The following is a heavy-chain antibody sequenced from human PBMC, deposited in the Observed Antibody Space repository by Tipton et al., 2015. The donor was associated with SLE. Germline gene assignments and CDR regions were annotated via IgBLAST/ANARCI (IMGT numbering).Heavy chain of an antibody. V-gene: IGHV4-59*07. CDR3: ARMRGGYNAHH. D-gene: IGHD5-24*01. CDR1: GDSITSDY. CDR2: ISYSGNT. J-gene: IGHJ5*02. Sequence: TLSLTCTVSGDSITSDYWTWIRQPPGKGLEWIGYISYSGNTNYNPSVRSRVSISLGTSKNQFSLKVKSVTTADTAVYYCARMRGGYNAHHWGQGILVTVSS.